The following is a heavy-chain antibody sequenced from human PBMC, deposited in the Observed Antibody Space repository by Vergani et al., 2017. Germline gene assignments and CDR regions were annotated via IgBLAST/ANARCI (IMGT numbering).Heavy chain of an antibody. CDR3: AKDRGIRYFDWFDY. Sequence: QVQLVESGGGVVQPGGSLRLSCAASGFTFSSYGMHWVRQAPGKGLEWVAFIRYDGSNKYYADSVKGRFTISRDNSKNTLYLQMNSRIAEDTAVYYCAKDRGIRYFDWFDYWGQGTLVTVSS. J-gene: IGHJ4*02. CDR2: IRYDGSNK. D-gene: IGHD3-9*01. V-gene: IGHV3-30*02. CDR1: GFTFSSYG.